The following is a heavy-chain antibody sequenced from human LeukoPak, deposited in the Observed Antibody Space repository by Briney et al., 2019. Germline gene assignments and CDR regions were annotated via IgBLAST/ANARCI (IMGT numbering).Heavy chain of an antibody. Sequence: PQASVKVSCKASGYTFTSYGISWVRQAPGQGLEWMGWISAYNGNTNYAQKLQGRVTMTTDTSTSTAYMELRSLRSDDTAVYYCASSWGATTERLAFDIWGQGTMVTVSS. CDR1: GYTFTSYG. CDR3: ASSWGATTERLAFDI. J-gene: IGHJ3*02. CDR2: ISAYNGNT. D-gene: IGHD1-26*01. V-gene: IGHV1-18*01.